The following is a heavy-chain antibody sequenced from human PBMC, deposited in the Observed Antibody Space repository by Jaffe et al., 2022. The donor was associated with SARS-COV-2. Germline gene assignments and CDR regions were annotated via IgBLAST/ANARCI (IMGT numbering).Heavy chain of an antibody. CDR3: AKDFAYSSTWGLNDY. V-gene: IGHV3-23*01. D-gene: IGHD6-13*01. CDR1: GFTFSSYA. Sequence: EVQLLESGGDLVQPGGSLRLSCAASGFTFSSYAMSWVRQAPGKGLKWVSTISGSGGSTYYADSVKGRFTIFRDISKNTLYLQMNSLRAEDTAVYFCAKDFAYSSTWGLNDYWGQGTLVTVSA. CDR2: ISGSGGST. J-gene: IGHJ4*02.